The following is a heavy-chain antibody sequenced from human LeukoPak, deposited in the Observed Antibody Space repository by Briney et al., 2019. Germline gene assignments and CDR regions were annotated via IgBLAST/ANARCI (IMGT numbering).Heavy chain of an antibody. D-gene: IGHD3-3*01. J-gene: IGHJ4*02. Sequence: ASVKVSCKASGYTFTRYTISWVRQAPGQGLEWMGGIIPIFGTANYAQKFQGRVTITTDESTSTAYMELSSLRSEDTAVYYCATSTFKLRFLEWLPSYFDYWGQGTLVTVSS. V-gene: IGHV1-69*05. CDR3: ATSTFKLRFLEWLPSYFDY. CDR1: GYTFTRYT. CDR2: IIPIFGTA.